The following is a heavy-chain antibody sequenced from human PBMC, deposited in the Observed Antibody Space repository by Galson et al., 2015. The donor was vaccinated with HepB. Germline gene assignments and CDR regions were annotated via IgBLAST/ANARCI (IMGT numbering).Heavy chain of an antibody. CDR1: GFTFSGSA. CDR2: IRSKANSYAT. V-gene: IGHV3-73*01. Sequence: LRLSCAASGFTFSGSAMHWVRQASGKGLEWVGRIRSKANSYATAYAASVKGRFTISRDDSKNTAYLQMNSLKTEDTAVYYCTRSRDGYNPELYDYWGQGTLVTVSS. CDR3: TRSRDGYNPELYDY. D-gene: IGHD5-24*01. J-gene: IGHJ4*02.